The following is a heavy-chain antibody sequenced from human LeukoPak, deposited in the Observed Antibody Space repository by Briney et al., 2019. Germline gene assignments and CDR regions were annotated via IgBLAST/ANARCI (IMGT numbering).Heavy chain of an antibody. D-gene: IGHD2-21*02. J-gene: IGHJ4*02. V-gene: IGHV1-18*01. CDR1: GYTFTSYG. CDR3: ARDPLAYCGGDCYHRFFDY. CDR2: INAYKGNT. Sequence: ASVKVSCKASGYTFTSYGISWVRQAPAQGLEWMGWINAYKGNTNYAQKLQGRVTLTTDTSTSRAYMELRSLRSDDTAVYCCARDPLAYCGGDCYHRFFDYWGQGTLVTVSS.